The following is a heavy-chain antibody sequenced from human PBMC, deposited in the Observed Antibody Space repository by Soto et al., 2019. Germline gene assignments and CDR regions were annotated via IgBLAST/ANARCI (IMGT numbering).Heavy chain of an antibody. J-gene: IGHJ4*02. Sequence: GPGPYGASETLSLTCTVSGGSISSYYWSWIRQPPGKGLEWIGYIYYSGSTNYNPSLKSRVTISVDTSKNQFSLKLSSVTAADTAVYYCARSVTAIPGDFDYWGQGTLVTVSS. D-gene: IGHD2-21*02. CDR3: ARSVTAIPGDFDY. CDR2: IYYSGST. V-gene: IGHV4-59*01. CDR1: GGSISSYY.